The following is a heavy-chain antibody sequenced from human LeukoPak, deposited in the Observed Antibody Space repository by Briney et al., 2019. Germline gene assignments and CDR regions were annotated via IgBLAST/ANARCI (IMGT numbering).Heavy chain of an antibody. CDR3: ASYSSGYYLDGYYYYYMDV. D-gene: IGHD3-22*01. CDR2: ISSSSSYI. Sequence: GGSLRLSCAASGFTFSSYAMSWVRQAPGKGLEWVSSISSSSSYIYYADSVKGRFTISRDNAKNSLYLQMNSLRAEDTAVYYCASYSSGYYLDGYYYYYMDVWGKGTTVTVSS. J-gene: IGHJ6*03. CDR1: GFTFSSYA. V-gene: IGHV3-21*01.